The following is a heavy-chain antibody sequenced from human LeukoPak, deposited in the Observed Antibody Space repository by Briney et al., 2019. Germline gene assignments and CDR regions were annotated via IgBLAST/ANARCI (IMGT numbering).Heavy chain of an antibody. V-gene: IGHV3-30*03. CDR1: GFTFSSYG. CDR2: ISYDGSNK. D-gene: IGHD2-8*01. CDR3: ARVPITTARDDLVYAIPPPYFDY. J-gene: IGHJ4*02. Sequence: PGGSLRLSCAASGFTFSSYGMHWVRQAPGKGLEWVAVISYDGSNKYYADSVKGRFTISRDNSKNTLYLQMNSLRAEDTAVYYCARVPITTARDDLVYAIPPPYFDYWGQGTLVTVSS.